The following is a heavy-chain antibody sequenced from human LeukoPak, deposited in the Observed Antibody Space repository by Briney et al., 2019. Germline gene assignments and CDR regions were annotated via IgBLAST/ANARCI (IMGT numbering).Heavy chain of an antibody. CDR1: GFSFNRYW. J-gene: IGHJ4*02. V-gene: IGHV3-74*01. D-gene: IGHD5-24*01. CDR2: INPDGTIT. CDR3: ARGRDGSNSLINY. Sequence: GGSLRLSCAASGFSFNRYWMHWVRQDPGKGPVWVSRINPDGTITNYAGSVKGRFTISRDNAKSMMYLQMNSLSVEDTAVHYCARGRDGSNSLINYWGQGTLVTVSS.